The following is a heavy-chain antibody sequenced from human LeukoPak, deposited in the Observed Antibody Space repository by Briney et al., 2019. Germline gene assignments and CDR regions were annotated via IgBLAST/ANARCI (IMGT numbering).Heavy chain of an antibody. D-gene: IGHD2-2*01. Sequence: ASVKVSCKASGYTFTSYYMHWVRQAPGQGLEWMGIINPSGGSTSYAQKFQGRVTMTRDTSTSTVYMELSSLRSEDTAVYYCARGGIVVVPAASFDYWGQGTLVTVSS. V-gene: IGHV1-46*01. CDR2: INPSGGST. J-gene: IGHJ4*02. CDR1: GYTFTSYY. CDR3: ARGGIVVVPAASFDY.